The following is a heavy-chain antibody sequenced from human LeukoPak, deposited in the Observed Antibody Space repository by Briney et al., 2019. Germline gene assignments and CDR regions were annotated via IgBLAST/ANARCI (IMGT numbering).Heavy chain of an antibody. V-gene: IGHV4-59*08. D-gene: IGHD3-10*01. Sequence: PSETLSLTCTVSGGSISSYYWSWIRQPPGKGLEWIGYIYYSGSTNYNPSLKSRVTISVDTSKNQFSLKLSSVTAADTAVYYCARSQTSMVRGVLKFGYWGQGTLVTVSS. CDR3: ARSQTSMVRGVLKFGY. J-gene: IGHJ4*02. CDR2: IYYSGST. CDR1: GGSISSYY.